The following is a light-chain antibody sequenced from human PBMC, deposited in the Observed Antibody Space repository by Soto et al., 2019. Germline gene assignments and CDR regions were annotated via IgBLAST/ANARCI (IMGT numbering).Light chain of an antibody. V-gene: IGLV1-36*01. CDR1: SSNIGNND. CDR2: HDD. J-gene: IGLJ3*02. CDR3: ATWDDSLNGHV. Sequence: QSVLTQPPSVSGVPRQRVTISCSGSSSNIGNNDVDWYQQLPGKAPRLLIYHDDLLPSGISDRFSGSKSGTSASLAISGLQSADEAIYSCATWDDSLNGHVFGGGTQLTVL.